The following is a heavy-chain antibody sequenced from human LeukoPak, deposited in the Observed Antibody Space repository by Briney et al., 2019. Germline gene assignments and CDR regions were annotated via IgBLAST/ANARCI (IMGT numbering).Heavy chain of an antibody. Sequence: ASVKVSCKASGYTFTSYNMHWVRQAPGQGLEWMGIINPSGGSTSYAQKFQGRVTMTRDTSASTVYMELSSLRSEDTAVYYCARDLRVMFGEYGNWFDPWGQGTLVTVSS. CDR3: ARDLRVMFGEYGNWFDP. J-gene: IGHJ5*02. D-gene: IGHD3-10*02. CDR2: INPSGGST. V-gene: IGHV1-46*01. CDR1: GYTFTSYN.